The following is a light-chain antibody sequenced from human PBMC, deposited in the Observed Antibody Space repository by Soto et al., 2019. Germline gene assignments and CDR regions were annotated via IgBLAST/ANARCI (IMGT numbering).Light chain of an antibody. CDR1: SSNIGAGYD. CDR2: GNS. Sequence: QSVLTQPPSVSGAPGQRVTISCTGSSSNIGAGYDVHWYQQLPGTAPKLLIYGNSNRPSGVPDRFSGSKSGTSASLAITGLQAEYEADYYCQSYDSSLSVVFGGGTTLTVL. V-gene: IGLV1-40*01. CDR3: QSYDSSLSVV. J-gene: IGLJ2*01.